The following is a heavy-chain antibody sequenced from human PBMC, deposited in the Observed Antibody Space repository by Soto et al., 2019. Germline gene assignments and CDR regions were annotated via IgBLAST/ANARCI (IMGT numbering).Heavy chain of an antibody. CDR3: ASRGYCTGGTCYPNY. CDR1: GFTCGSYA. V-gene: IGHV3-23*01. Sequence: GGSMRLSCAASGFTCGSYAMSWVRQAPGKGLEWVSAISGSGDSTYYADSVKGRFTISRDNSKNTLYLQMNSLRAEDTAVYYCASRGYCTGGTCYPNYWGQGTLVTVSS. CDR2: ISGSGDST. D-gene: IGHD2-15*01. J-gene: IGHJ4*02.